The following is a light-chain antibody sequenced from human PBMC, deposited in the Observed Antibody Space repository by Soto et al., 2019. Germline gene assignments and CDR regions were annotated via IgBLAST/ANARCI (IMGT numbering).Light chain of an antibody. V-gene: IGKV1-6*01. CDR3: LQDYDSPRT. CDR2: AAS. J-gene: IGKJ1*01. CDR1: QGIRND. Sequence: AIQMTQSPSSLSASVGDRVTITCRASQGIRNDLGWYQQKPGRPPKLLISAASSLQSGVPSRFSGSGFGTDFTLTISSLQPEDFATYYCLQDYDSPRTFGQGTKVDIK.